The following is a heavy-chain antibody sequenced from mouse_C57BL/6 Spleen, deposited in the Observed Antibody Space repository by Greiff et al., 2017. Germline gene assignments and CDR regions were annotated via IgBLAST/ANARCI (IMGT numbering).Heavy chain of an antibody. J-gene: IGHJ2*01. CDR3: ARSTAPYYFDY. CDR1: GFTFTDYY. CDR2: IRNKANGYTT. V-gene: IGHV7-3*01. Sequence: EVKLMESGGGLVQPGGSLSLSCAASGFTFTDYYMSWVRQPPGKALEWLGFIRNKANGYTTEYSASVKGRFTISRDNSQSILYLQMNALRAEDSATDYCARSTAPYYFDYWGQGTTLTVSS. D-gene: IGHD4-1*02.